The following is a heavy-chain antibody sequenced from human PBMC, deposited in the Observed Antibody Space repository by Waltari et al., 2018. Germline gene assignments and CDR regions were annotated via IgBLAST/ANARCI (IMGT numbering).Heavy chain of an antibody. CDR1: GLSISESW. D-gene: IGHD6-19*01. V-gene: IGHV3-7*01. J-gene: IGHJ4*02. Sequence: DVQLVESGGGLVQPGGSLRLSCEASGLSISESWMSWVRQAPGKGPDLVAEIKEDGSKIYYVGSVRGRFTISRDNAKNSLYRQMNSLRVEDTAVYYCVRDAPLYTTGWGYDYWGQGTLVTVSS. CDR3: VRDAPLYTTGWGYDY. CDR2: IKEDGSKI.